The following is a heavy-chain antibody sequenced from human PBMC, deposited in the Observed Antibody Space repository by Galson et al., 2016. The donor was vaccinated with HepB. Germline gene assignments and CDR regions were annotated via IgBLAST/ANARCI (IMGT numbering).Heavy chain of an antibody. J-gene: IGHJ6*02. Sequence: PALVKPTQTLTLTCTFAGFSLSTSGVGVGWVRQPPGKALEWLGLIYGDDDKRYSPSLKSRVTIAKGTSKNQVVHTMTNMDPVDTATYYCTKDSSAPVINYYYGMDVWGQGTTVTVSS. CDR1: GFSLSTSGVG. CDR3: TKDSSAPVINYYYGMDV. D-gene: IGHD6-25*01. CDR2: IYGDDDK. V-gene: IGHV2-5*02.